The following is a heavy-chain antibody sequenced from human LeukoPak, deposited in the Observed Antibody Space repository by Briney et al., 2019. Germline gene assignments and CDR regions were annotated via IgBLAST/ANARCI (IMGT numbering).Heavy chain of an antibody. J-gene: IGHJ4*02. D-gene: IGHD6-6*01. CDR2: IYTSGST. CDR1: GGSISSGSYY. CDR3: ARLGVASSSSGDDY. Sequence: SETLSLTCTVSGGSISSGSYYWSWIRQPAGKGLEWIGRIYTSGSTNYNPSLKSRVTISVDTSKNQFSLKLSSVTAADTAVYYCARLGVASSSSGDDYWGQGTLVTVSS. V-gene: IGHV4-61*02.